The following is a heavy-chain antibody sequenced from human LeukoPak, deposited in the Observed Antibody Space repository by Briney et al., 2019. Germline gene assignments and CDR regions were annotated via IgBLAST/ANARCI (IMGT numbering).Heavy chain of an antibody. V-gene: IGHV1-18*01. CDR3: ARWITMVRGVIGWFDP. CDR1: GYTFTGYG. D-gene: IGHD3-10*01. CDR2: ISAYNGNT. Sequence: ASVKVSCKASGYTFTGYGISWVRQAPGQGLEWMGWISAYNGNTNYAQKLQGRVTMTTDTSTSTAYMELRSLRSDDTAVYYCARWITMVRGVIGWFDPWGQGTLVTVSS. J-gene: IGHJ5*02.